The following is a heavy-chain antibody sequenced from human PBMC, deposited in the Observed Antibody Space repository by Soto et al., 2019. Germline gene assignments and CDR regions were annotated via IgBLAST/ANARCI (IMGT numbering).Heavy chain of an antibody. D-gene: IGHD6-19*01. CDR1: GGTFSSYA. J-gene: IGHJ6*02. CDR2: IIPIFGTA. Sequence: QVQLVQSGAEVKKPGSSVKVSCKASGGTFSSYAISWVRQAPGQGLEWMGGIIPIFGTANYAQKFQGRVTITADESTSTADMELGSLRSEDTAVYYCARNLAVAGGYYYGMDVWGQGTTVTVSS. CDR3: ARNLAVAGGYYYGMDV. V-gene: IGHV1-69*12.